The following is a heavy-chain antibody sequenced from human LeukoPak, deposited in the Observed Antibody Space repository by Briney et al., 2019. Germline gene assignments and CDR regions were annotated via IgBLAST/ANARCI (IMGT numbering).Heavy chain of an antibody. V-gene: IGHV3-30-3*01. Sequence: PGGSLRLSCAASGFTFSSYAMRWVRQAPGKGLEWVAVISYDGSNKYYADSVKGRFTISRDNSKNTLYLQMNSLRAEDTAVYYCARAVSRSFDYWGQGTLVTVSS. CDR1: GFTFSSYA. D-gene: IGHD6-6*01. CDR2: ISYDGSNK. CDR3: ARAVSRSFDY. J-gene: IGHJ4*02.